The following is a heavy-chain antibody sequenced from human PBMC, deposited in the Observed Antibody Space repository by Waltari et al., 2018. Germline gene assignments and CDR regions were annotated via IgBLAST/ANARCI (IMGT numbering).Heavy chain of an antibody. Sequence: QVQLVESGGGVVQPGRSLRLSCAASGFTFSSYGMHWVRAAPGKGLEWVAVISYDGSNKYYADSVKGRFTSSRDNSKNTLYLQMNSLRAEDTAVYYCAKDFLTKMALYYGMDVWGQGTTVTVSS. V-gene: IGHV3-30*18. CDR2: ISYDGSNK. J-gene: IGHJ6*02. CDR3: AKDFLTKMALYYGMDV. D-gene: IGHD2-8*01. CDR1: GFTFSSYG.